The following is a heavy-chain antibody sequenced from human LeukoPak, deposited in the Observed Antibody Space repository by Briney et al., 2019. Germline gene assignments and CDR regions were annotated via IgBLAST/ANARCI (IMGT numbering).Heavy chain of an antibody. CDR3: ASYPSAYYYDSRGYYSN. V-gene: IGHV4-39*01. Sequence: PSETLSLTCTVSGGSISSSSYYWGWIRQPPGKGLEWIGSIYYSGSTYYNPSLKSRVTISVDTSKNQFSLKLSSVTAADTAVYYCASYPSAYYYDSRGYYSNWGQGTLVTVSS. CDR2: IYYSGST. CDR1: GGSISSSSYY. D-gene: IGHD3-22*01. J-gene: IGHJ4*02.